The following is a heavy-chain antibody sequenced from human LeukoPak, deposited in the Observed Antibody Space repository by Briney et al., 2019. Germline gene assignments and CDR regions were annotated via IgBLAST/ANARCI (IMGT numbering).Heavy chain of an antibody. CDR3: AKRYCSGGSCYSSPFDP. J-gene: IGHJ5*02. CDR1: GFTFSSYG. D-gene: IGHD2-15*01. Sequence: GGSLRLSCAASGFTFSSYGMSWVRQAPGKGLEWVSAISGSGGSTYYADSVKGRFTISRDNSKNTLYLQMNSLRAEDTAVYYCAKRYCSGGSCYSSPFDPWGQGTLVTVSS. CDR2: ISGSGGST. V-gene: IGHV3-23*01.